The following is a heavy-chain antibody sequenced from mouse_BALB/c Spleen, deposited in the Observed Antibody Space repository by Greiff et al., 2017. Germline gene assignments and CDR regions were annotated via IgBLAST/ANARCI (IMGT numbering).Heavy chain of an antibody. CDR3: ARSYYGSSPFDY. CDR1: GYTFTSYW. D-gene: IGHD1-1*01. CDR2: INPSTGYT. J-gene: IGHJ2*01. V-gene: IGHV1-7*01. Sequence: LEESGAELAKPGASVKMSCKASGYTFTSYWMHWVKQRPGQGLEWIGYINPSTGYTEYNQKFKDKATLTADKSSSTAYMQLSSLTSEDSAVYYCARSYYGSSPFDYWGQGTTLTVSS.